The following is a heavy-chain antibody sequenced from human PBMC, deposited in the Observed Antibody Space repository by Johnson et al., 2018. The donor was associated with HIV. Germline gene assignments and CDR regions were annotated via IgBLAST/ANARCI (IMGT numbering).Heavy chain of an antibody. CDR1: GFTFDDYG. V-gene: IGHV3-20*04. Sequence: MLLVESGGGVVRPGGSLRLSCAASGFTFDDYGMSWVRQVPGKGLVWVSDINWNGGSTGYADSVKGRFTISRDNAKKSLYLQMNSLRAEDTAVYYCAKGYIAAAGDGWDAFDIWGQGTMVTVSS. CDR3: AKGYIAAAGDGWDAFDI. CDR2: INWNGGST. D-gene: IGHD6-13*01. J-gene: IGHJ3*02.